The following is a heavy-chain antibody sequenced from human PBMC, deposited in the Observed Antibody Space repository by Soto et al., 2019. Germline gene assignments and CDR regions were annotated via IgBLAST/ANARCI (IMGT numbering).Heavy chain of an antibody. D-gene: IGHD2-15*01. J-gene: IGHJ4*02. CDR2: IYTSRTT. CDR3: ARGHTRDSSIDF. Sequence: PSQTLSPTCSVSGGSISSGDYYWCWLRQHPGKGLEWIGYIYTSRTTYYNPSLRRRVTISGDTSKNQFSLKLNSVTAADTALYYCARGHTRDSSIDFWGQGTLVRVSS. V-gene: IGHV4-31*03. CDR1: GGSISSGDYY.